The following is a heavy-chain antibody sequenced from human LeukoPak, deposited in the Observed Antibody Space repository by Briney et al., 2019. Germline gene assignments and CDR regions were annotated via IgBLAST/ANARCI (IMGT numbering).Heavy chain of an antibody. D-gene: IGHD3-10*01. Sequence: PSETLSLTCTVSGGSISSYYWSWIRQPPRKGLEWIGYIYYSGSTNYNPSLKSRVTISVDTSKNQFSLKLSSVTAADTAVYYCAREVPDYYGSGSPFDYWGQGTLVTVSS. CDR3: AREVPDYYGSGSPFDY. J-gene: IGHJ4*02. CDR2: IYYSGST. V-gene: IGHV4-59*01. CDR1: GGSISSYY.